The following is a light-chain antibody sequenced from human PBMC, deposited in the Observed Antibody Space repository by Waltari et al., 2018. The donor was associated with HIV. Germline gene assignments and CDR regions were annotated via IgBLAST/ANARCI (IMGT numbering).Light chain of an antibody. CDR3: QQYYSIPLT. CDR1: QTVLFSANNKNH. J-gene: IGKJ4*01. CDR2: WAS. Sequence: DIVMTQSPVSLAVSLGERAIIQCKSSQTVLFSANNKNHVGWYQQKPGQPPKLLIYWASYRESGVPDRFSGSGSGTDFTLTISSLQAEDVAIYYCQQYYSIPLTFGGGTKVEI. V-gene: IGKV4-1*01.